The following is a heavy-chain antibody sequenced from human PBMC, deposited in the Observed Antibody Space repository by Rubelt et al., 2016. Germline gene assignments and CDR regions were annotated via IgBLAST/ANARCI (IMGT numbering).Heavy chain of an antibody. V-gene: IGHV3-21*01. CDR1: GFTFSTYS. Sequence: LRLSCAASGFTFSTYSMNWVRQAPGKGLEWVSSISSSSSYIYYADSVKGRFTISRDNAKNSLYLQMNSLRAEDTAVYYCARDGNGDRNRLFDYWGPGTLVTVSS. D-gene: IGHD4-17*01. J-gene: IGHJ4*02. CDR2: ISSSSSYI. CDR3: ARDGNGDRNRLFDY.